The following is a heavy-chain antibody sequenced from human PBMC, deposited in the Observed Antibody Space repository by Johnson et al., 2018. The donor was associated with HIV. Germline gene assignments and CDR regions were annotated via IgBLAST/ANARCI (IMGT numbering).Heavy chain of an antibody. CDR1: GFTFSSYW. Sequence: VQLVESGGGLVQPGGSLRLSCAASGFTFSSYWIHWVCQAPGKGLEWVGRIRSKANSYATAYAASVNGRFTISRDDSTNTAYLQMNSLKTEDTAVYYCTSGKSWLAVDAFDIWGQGTMVTVSS. CDR3: TSGKSWLAVDAFDI. V-gene: IGHV3-73*02. D-gene: IGHD6-19*01. J-gene: IGHJ3*02. CDR2: IRSKANSYAT.